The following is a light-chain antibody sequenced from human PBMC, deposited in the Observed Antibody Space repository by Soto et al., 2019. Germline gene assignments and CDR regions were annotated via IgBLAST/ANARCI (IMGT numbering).Light chain of an antibody. CDR2: GAS. CDR3: QQYGSSWT. J-gene: IGKJ1*01. CDR1: QSVSSSY. Sequence: EIVLTQSPGTLSLSPGEIATLSCSASQSVSSSYLAWYQQKPGQAPRLLIYGASSRATGIPDRFSGSGSGTDFTLTISRLEPEDFAVYYCQQYGSSWTFGQGTKVDIK. V-gene: IGKV3-20*01.